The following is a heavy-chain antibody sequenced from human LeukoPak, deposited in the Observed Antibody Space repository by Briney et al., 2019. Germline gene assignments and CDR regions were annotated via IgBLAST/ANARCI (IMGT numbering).Heavy chain of an antibody. V-gene: IGHV3-21*01. CDR3: ARDKERYGG. D-gene: IGHD1-1*01. CDR2: ISSSSSNI. J-gene: IGHJ4*02. CDR1: GFTFSSYS. Sequence: TGGSLRLSCAASGFTFSSYSMNWVRQAPGKGLEWVSSISSSSSNIYYADSVKGRFTISRDNAKNSLYLQMNSLRAEDTAVYYCARDKERYGGWGQGTLVTVSS.